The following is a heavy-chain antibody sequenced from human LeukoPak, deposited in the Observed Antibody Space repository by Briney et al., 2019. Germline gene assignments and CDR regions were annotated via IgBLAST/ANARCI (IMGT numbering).Heavy chain of an antibody. D-gene: IGHD5-12*01. V-gene: IGHV3-23*01. J-gene: IGHJ4*02. CDR2: VSGSGGST. Sequence: GGSLRLSCAASGFTFSSYAMRWVRQAPGKGLEWVSGVSGSGGSTYYADSVKGRFTISRDNSKNTLYLQMNSLRAEDTAVYYCAKDLDIVATITGNWGQGTLVTVSS. CDR3: AKDLDIVATITGN. CDR1: GFTFSSYA.